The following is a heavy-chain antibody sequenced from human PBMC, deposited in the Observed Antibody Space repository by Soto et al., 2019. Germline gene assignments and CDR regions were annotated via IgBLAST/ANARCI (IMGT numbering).Heavy chain of an antibody. CDR1: GYTFTTYG. Sequence: ASVKVSCKASGYTFTTYGISWVRQAPGQGLEWMGWISAYNGNTNYAQKLQGRVTMTTDTSTSTAYMELRSLRSDDTAVYYCTYGSGSYYNGYYYDMDVWGQGTPVTVSS. CDR3: TYGSGSYYNGYYYDMDV. V-gene: IGHV1-18*01. D-gene: IGHD3-10*01. J-gene: IGHJ6*02. CDR2: ISAYNGNT.